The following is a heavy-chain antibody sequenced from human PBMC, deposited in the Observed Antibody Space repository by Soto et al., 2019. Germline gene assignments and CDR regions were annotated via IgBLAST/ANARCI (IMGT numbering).Heavy chain of an antibody. CDR3: AKCTSRGYDFWSGYYPHY. V-gene: IGHV3-23*01. CDR2: ISGSGGST. Sequence: GGSLRLSCAASGFTFSSYAMSWVRQAPGKGLEWVSAISGSGGSTYYADSVKGRFTISRDNSKNTLYLQMNSLRAEDTAVYYCAKCTSRGYDFWSGYYPHYWGQGTLVTVSS. J-gene: IGHJ4*02. CDR1: GFTFSSYA. D-gene: IGHD3-3*01.